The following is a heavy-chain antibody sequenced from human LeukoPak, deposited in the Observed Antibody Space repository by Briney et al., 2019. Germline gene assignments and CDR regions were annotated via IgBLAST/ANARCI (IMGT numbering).Heavy chain of an antibody. D-gene: IGHD3-10*01. J-gene: IGHJ4*02. CDR2: ISSSGSTI. CDR1: GFTFSSYE. CDR3: AKVLPITMVRGVMSAGGLDY. V-gene: IGHV3-48*03. Sequence: GGSLRLSCAASGFTFSSYEMNWVRQAPGKGLEWVSYISSSGSTIYYADSVKGRFTISRDNSKNTLYLQMNSLRAEDTAVYYCAKVLPITMVRGVMSAGGLDYWGQGTLVTVSS.